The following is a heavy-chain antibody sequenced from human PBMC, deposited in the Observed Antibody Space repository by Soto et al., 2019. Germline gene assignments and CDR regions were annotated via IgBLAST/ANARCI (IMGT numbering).Heavy chain of an antibody. Sequence: GGSLRLSCAASGFTFSSYAMHWVRQAPGKGLEWVAAISYDGNNEYYADSVRGRFTISRDNSKNTLYLQINSLRAEDTALYHCARALAVAGSGADYWGQGTLVTVCS. CDR2: ISYDGNNE. CDR3: ARALAVAGSGADY. J-gene: IGHJ4*02. D-gene: IGHD6-19*01. CDR1: GFTFSSYA. V-gene: IGHV3-30-3*01.